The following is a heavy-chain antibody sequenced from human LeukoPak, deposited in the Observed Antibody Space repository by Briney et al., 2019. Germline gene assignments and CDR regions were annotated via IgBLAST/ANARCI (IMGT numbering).Heavy chain of an antibody. CDR1: GFILRSYA. Sequence: HSGGSLRLSCAASGFILRSYAMHWVRQAPGKGLEWVSYISGSDNTIEYADSVKGRFTISRDNAKSSLFLQMSSLRAEDTAVYYCVREGSWDLLDHWGQGTLVTVSS. V-gene: IGHV3-48*03. D-gene: IGHD1-26*01. CDR2: ISGSDNTI. J-gene: IGHJ4*02. CDR3: VREGSWDLLDH.